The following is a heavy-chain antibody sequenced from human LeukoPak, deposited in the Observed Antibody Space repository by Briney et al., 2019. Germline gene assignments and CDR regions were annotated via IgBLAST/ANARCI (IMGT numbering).Heavy chain of an antibody. CDR3: ARAGYSSSWPPGLGRFDY. CDR1: GYTFTGYY. CDR2: INPNSGGT. Sequence: ASVKVSCKASGYTFTGYYMHWVRQAPGQGLEWMGWINPNSGGTNYAQKFQGWVTMTRDTSISTAYMELSRLRSDDTAVYYCARAGYSSSWPPGLGRFDYWGQGTLVTVSS. J-gene: IGHJ4*02. V-gene: IGHV1-2*04. D-gene: IGHD6-13*01.